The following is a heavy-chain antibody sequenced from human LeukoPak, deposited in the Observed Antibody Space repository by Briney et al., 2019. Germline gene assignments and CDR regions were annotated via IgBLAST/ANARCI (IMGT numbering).Heavy chain of an antibody. CDR3: AKSGSSWYPPFLDL. CDR2: IWYDGSNK. CDR1: GFTFSSYG. V-gene: IGHV3-33*06. D-gene: IGHD6-13*01. J-gene: IGHJ2*01. Sequence: GRSLRLSCAASGFTFSSYGMHWVRQAPGEGLEWVAVIWYDGSNKYYADSVNGRFPISRDNSNNTLYLQINSLRAEDTAVYYCAKSGSSWYPPFLDLWGRGTPVTVSS.